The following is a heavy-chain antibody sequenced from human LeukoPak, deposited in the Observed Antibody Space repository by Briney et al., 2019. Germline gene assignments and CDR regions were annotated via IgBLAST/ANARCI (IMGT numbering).Heavy chain of an antibody. D-gene: IGHD3-16*01. CDR3: AKDPGGRLDY. CDR1: GFTFSSYG. J-gene: IGHJ4*02. Sequence: PGRSLRLSCAASGFTFSSYGMHWVRQAPGKGLEWVAVISYDGSNKYYADSVKGGFTISRDNSKNTLYLQMNSLRAEDTAVYYCAKDPGGRLDYWGQGTLVTVSS. V-gene: IGHV3-30*18. CDR2: ISYDGSNK.